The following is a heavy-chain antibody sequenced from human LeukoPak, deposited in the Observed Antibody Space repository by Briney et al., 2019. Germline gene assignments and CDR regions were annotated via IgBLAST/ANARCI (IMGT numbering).Heavy chain of an antibody. CDR3: AKNFWSDKYYYYYMDV. V-gene: IGHV3-74*01. D-gene: IGHD3-3*01. J-gene: IGHJ6*03. CDR1: GFIFSGYW. CDR2: IKTDGSTT. Sequence: PGGSLRLSCAGSGFIFSGYWMHWVRQAPGKGLVWVSRIKTDGSTTYYADSVKGRFTVSRDNAKNTLYLQMNSLRAEDTAVYYCAKNFWSDKYYYYYMDVWGKGTTVTVSS.